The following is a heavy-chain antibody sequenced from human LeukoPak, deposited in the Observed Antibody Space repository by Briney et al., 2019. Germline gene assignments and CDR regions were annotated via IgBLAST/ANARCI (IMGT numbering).Heavy chain of an antibody. CDR3: AKDYSSGWYDY. V-gene: IGHV3-23*01. Sequence: PGGSLRLSCAASGFTFSSFAMNWVRQAPGKGLEWVSTTSGTGDSTNYADSVKGRFTISRDNSKNTLSLQLNSLRAEDTAVYYCAKDYSSGWYDYWGQGTLVTVSS. D-gene: IGHD6-19*01. CDR2: TSGTGDST. CDR1: GFTFSSFA. J-gene: IGHJ4*02.